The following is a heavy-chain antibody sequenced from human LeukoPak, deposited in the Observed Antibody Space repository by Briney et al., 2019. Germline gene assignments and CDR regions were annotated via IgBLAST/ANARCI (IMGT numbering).Heavy chain of an antibody. V-gene: IGHV4-28*03. D-gene: IGHD3-3*01. J-gene: IGHJ4*02. CDR1: GYSISSSNW. CDR3: ARVRGDYDFWSGYYTTKVIADYYFDY. CDR2: INHSGST. Sequence: MPSETLSLTCAVSGYSISSSNWWGWIRQPPGKGLEWIGEINHSGSTNYNPSLKSRVTISVDTSKNQFSLKLSSVTAADTAVYYCARVRGDYDFWSGYYTTKVIADYYFDYWGQGTLVTVSS.